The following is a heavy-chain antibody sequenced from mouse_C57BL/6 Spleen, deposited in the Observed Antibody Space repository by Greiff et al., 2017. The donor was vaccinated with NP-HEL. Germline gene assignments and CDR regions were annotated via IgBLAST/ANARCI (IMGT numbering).Heavy chain of an antibody. D-gene: IGHD2-5*01. CDR2: INPNNGGT. J-gene: IGHJ3*01. CDR3: ARGHYSNSAWFAY. Sequence: EVKLQESGPELVKPGASVKMSCKASGYTFTDYNMHWVKQSHGKSLEWIGYINPNNGGTSYNQKFKGKATLTVNKSSSTAYMELRSLTSEDSAVYYCARGHYSNSAWFAYWGQGTLVTVSA. V-gene: IGHV1-22*01. CDR1: GYTFTDYN.